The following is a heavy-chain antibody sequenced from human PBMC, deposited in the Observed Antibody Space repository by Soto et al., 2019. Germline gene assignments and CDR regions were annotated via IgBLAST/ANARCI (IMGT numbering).Heavy chain of an antibody. CDR2: INHSGGT. Sequence: KTSETLSLTCAVYGGSFSGYYWSWIRQPPGKGLEWIGEINHSGGTNHNPSLKSRVTISVDTSKNQFSLKLSSVTAADTAVYYCAGGAYQLLPHYGMDVWGQGTTVTVSS. CDR3: AGGAYQLLPHYGMDV. CDR1: GGSFSGYY. J-gene: IGHJ6*02. V-gene: IGHV4-34*01. D-gene: IGHD2-2*01.